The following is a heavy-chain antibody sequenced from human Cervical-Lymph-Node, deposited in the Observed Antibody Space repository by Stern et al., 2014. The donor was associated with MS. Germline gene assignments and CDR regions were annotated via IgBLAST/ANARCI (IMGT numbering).Heavy chain of an antibody. CDR2: INTNTEKP. D-gene: IGHD6-13*01. Sequence: VQLVESGSELKNPGASVKVSCKASGYTFSNYAINWVRQAPGQGLEWMGWINTNTEKPTYAQDFTGRFVFSLDPSVSTAYLQISSLKAEDTAVYYCARERSSSWYANWFDPWGQGTLVTVSS. CDR3: ARERSSSWYANWFDP. CDR1: GYTFSNYA. J-gene: IGHJ5*02. V-gene: IGHV7-4-1*02.